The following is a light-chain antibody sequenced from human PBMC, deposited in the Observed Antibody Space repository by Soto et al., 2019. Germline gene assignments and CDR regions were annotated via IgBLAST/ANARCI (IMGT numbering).Light chain of an antibody. CDR1: QSVDGY. CDR2: GAS. J-gene: IGKJ5*01. V-gene: IGKV3-15*01. CDR3: QQYHKWPPIT. Sequence: EIVMTQSPVTLSVSPGESATLSCRASQSVDGYLAWHQQKPGQAPRLLIYGASTRATGVTARFRGRGSGTEFTLTISSLQSEDSAVYYCQQYHKWPPITFGQGTRLEIK.